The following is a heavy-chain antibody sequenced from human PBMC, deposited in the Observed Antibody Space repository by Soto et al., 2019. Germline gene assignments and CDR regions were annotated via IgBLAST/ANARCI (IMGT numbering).Heavy chain of an antibody. CDR3: ARDIRYSSGWFNWFDT. D-gene: IGHD6-19*01. CDR2: IYYSGST. J-gene: IGHJ5*02. Sequence: SETLSLTCTVSGGSISSYYWSWIRQPPGKGLEWIGYIYYSGSTNYNPSLKSRVTISVDTSKNQFSLKLSSVTAADTAVYYCARDIRYSSGWFNWFDTWGQGTLATVSS. CDR1: GGSISSYY. V-gene: IGHV4-59*01.